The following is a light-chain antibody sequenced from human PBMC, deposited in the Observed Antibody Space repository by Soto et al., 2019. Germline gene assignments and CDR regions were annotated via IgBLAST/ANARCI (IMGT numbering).Light chain of an antibody. CDR2: ATD. V-gene: IGLV1-44*01. Sequence: QSVLTQPPSASGTPGQRVTISCAGSRFNVGRNAVSWYQQVPGMAPKLLVFATDKRPSGVPDRFSGSASGASASLAISGLQSEDEADYYCATWDDSLNGPQFGGATKLTVL. CDR1: RFNVGRNA. CDR3: ATWDDSLNGPQ. J-gene: IGLJ2*01.